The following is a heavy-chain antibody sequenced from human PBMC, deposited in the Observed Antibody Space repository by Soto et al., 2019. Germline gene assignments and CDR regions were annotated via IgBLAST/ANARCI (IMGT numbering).Heavy chain of an antibody. CDR1: GGSISSSRYY. D-gene: IGHD5-12*01. CDR3: ARHIDGYNSLRAFDI. Sequence: SETLSLTCTVSGGSISSSRYYWGWIRQPPGKGLEWIGSIYYSGSTYYNPSLKSRVTISVDTSKNQFSLKLSSVTAADTAVYYCARHIDGYNSLRAFDIWCQGTMVT. J-gene: IGHJ3*02. V-gene: IGHV4-39*01. CDR2: IYYSGST.